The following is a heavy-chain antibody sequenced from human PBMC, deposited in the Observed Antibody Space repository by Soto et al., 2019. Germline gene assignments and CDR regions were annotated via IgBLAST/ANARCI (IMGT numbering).Heavy chain of an antibody. CDR1: GFSLSTSGVG. J-gene: IGHJ4*02. CDR3: AHKGYGDYPLDY. Sequence: QITLKESGPTLVKPTQTLTLTCTFSGFSLSTSGVGVGWIRQPPGTALEWLAVSYWDDYKHYSPSLKSSLTITKDTSKNQVVLTMTNMDPVDTATYYCAHKGYGDYPLDYWGQGTLLTVSS. D-gene: IGHD4-17*01. V-gene: IGHV2-5*02. CDR2: SYWDDYK.